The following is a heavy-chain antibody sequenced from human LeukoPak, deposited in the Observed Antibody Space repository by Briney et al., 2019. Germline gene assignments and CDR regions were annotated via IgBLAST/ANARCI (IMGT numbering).Heavy chain of an antibody. CDR3: TRSFRNISPYYYFDY. D-gene: IGHD2/OR15-2a*01. Sequence: GGSLRLSCTASGXTFGDFAMNWVRQAPGKGLEWVGFIRSKAYRGTTEYAASVKGRSTISRDDSKNIAYLQMNSLETEDTAVYLCTRSFRNISPYYYFDYWGQGTLVTVSS. CDR2: IRSKAYRGTT. CDR1: GXTFGDFA. V-gene: IGHV3-49*04. J-gene: IGHJ4*02.